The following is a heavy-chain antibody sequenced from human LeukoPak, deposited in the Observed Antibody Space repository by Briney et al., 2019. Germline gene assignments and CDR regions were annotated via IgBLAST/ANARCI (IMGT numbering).Heavy chain of an antibody. CDR2: IYYSGST. J-gene: IGHJ3*02. CDR1: GGSISSYY. V-gene: IGHV4-59*12. CDR3: ARVAMTHAFDI. D-gene: IGHD2-2*01. Sequence: SETLSLTCTVSGGSISSYYWSWIRQPPGKGLEWIGSIYYSGSTYYNPSLKSRVTISVDTSKNQFSLKLGSVTAADTAVYYCARVAMTHAFDIWGQGTMVTVSS.